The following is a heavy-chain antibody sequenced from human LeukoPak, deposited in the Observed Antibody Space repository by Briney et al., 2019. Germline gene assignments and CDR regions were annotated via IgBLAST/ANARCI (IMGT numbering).Heavy chain of an antibody. Sequence: GQCLKPAWLAAAFTFDTSCLSCVRQPPGGWREWVSRISGSVGLAYHADSVKGPFTPARDETKNTLYLQMNSLTDEDTAIYYCAKSGLCVDHACYFRSLYYYYYMDVWGKGTTVTVSS. J-gene: IGHJ6*03. CDR3: AKSGLCVDHACYFRSLYYYYYMDV. D-gene: IGHD2-15*01. V-gene: IGHV3-23*01. CDR1: AFTFDTSC. CDR2: ISGSVGLA.